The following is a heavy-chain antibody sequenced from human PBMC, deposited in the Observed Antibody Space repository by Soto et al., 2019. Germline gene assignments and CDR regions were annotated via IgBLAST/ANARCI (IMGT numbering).Heavy chain of an antibody. CDR3: ARGLDSGKFYALES. V-gene: IGHV4-31*02. D-gene: IGHD1-26*01. Sequence: YNPSLKTRVTISPDTSKNQFSLNLSSVTAADTAVYYCARGLDSGKFYALESWGQGTQVTVSS. J-gene: IGHJ4*02.